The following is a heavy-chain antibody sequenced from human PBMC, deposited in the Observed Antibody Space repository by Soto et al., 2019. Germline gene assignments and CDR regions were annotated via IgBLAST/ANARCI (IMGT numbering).Heavy chain of an antibody. CDR1: GFTFSSYA. CDR3: ARETTSTHS. J-gene: IGHJ4*02. CDR2: IGTSGSDT. V-gene: IGHV3-11*01. D-gene: IGHD1-7*01. Sequence: GSLRLSCAASGFTFSSYAMSWIRQAPGKGLEWLSYIGTSGSDTYYSDSVKDRFTISRDNAKSSLYLQMNSLRADDTPVYYCARETTSTHSWGQGTLVTVSS.